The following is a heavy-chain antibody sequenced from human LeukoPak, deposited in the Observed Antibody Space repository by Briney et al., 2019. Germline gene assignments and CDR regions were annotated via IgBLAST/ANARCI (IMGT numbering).Heavy chain of an antibody. V-gene: IGHV1-69*05. J-gene: IGHJ6*03. CDR1: GGTFSSYA. CDR3: ARGSSWSGYYRAYYYYYYMDV. D-gene: IGHD3-3*01. CDR2: IIHIFGTA. Sequence: SVKVSCKASGGTFSSYAISWVRQAPGQGLEWMGGIIHIFGTANYAQKFQGRVTITTDESTSTAYMEVSSLRSEDTAVYYCARGSSWSGYYRAYYYYYYMDVWGKGTTVTVSS.